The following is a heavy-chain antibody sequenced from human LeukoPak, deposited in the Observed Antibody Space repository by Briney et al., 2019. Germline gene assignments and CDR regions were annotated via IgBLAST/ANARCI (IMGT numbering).Heavy chain of an antibody. Sequence: GGSLRLSCAASGFPFSDYSMNWVRQAPGKGLEWISDISLSGSNIYYADSVKGRFTISRDNVKNSLYLEMNSLRADDTAMYYCVRDSRLISPQGPTYVDSWGQGTLVTVSS. D-gene: IGHD3-16*01. CDR3: VRDSRLISPQGPTYVDS. CDR1: GFPFSDYS. V-gene: IGHV3-48*04. CDR2: ISLSGSNI. J-gene: IGHJ4*02.